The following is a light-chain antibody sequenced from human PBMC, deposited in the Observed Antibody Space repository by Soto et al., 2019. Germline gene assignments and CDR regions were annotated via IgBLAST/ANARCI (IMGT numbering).Light chain of an antibody. CDR2: EVS. V-gene: IGLV2-14*01. Sequence: QSVLTQPASVSGSPGQSITISCTGTSSDVGGYIYVSWYQQHPGKAPKLMIYEVSNRPSGVSNRFSGSKSGNTASLPISGLQAEDEADYYCSSYTSSSTYVFGTGTKLTVL. J-gene: IGLJ1*01. CDR1: SSDVGGYIY. CDR3: SSYTSSSTYV.